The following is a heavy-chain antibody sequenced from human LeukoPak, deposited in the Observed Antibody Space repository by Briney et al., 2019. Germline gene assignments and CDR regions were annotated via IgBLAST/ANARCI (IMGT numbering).Heavy chain of an antibody. CDR2: IYYSGST. CDR3: ARVGSYLDAFDI. CDR1: GGSISSYY. Sequence: SETLSLTCTVSGGSISSYYWSWIRQPPGKGLEWIGYIYYSGSTNYNPSLKSRVTISVDTSKNQFSLKLSSVTAADTAVYYRARVGSYLDAFDIWGQGTMVTVSS. V-gene: IGHV4-59*01. D-gene: IGHD1-26*01. J-gene: IGHJ3*02.